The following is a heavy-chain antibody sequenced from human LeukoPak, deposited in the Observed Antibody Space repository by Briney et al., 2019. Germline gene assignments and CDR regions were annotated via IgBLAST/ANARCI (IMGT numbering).Heavy chain of an antibody. CDR1: GGSISSSSYY. J-gene: IGHJ4*02. Sequence: SETLSLTCTVSGGSISSSSYYWGWIRQPPGKGLEWIGSIYYSGSTYYNPSLKSRVTISADTSKNQFSLKLSSVTAADTAVYYCARGGKWLYYFDYWGQGTLVTVSS. CDR2: IYYSGST. CDR3: ARGGKWLYYFDY. D-gene: IGHD6-19*01. V-gene: IGHV4-39*07.